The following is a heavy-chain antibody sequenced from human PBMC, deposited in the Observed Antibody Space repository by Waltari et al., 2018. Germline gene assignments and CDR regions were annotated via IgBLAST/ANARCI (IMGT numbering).Heavy chain of an antibody. J-gene: IGHJ3*02. CDR2: LDPHSGNT. CDR1: GDNFTSCD. D-gene: IGHD3-9*01. V-gene: IGHV1-8*01. Sequence: QVQLVQYGAEVRKPGASVTVSCRASGDNFTSCDINWVRQATGQGLGWMGWLDPHSGNTGYAQKFQGRVTIARNASISTAYLELSSLRSEDTAVYYCARARGYFDSFDAFDIWGQGTMVTVSS. CDR3: ARARGYFDSFDAFDI.